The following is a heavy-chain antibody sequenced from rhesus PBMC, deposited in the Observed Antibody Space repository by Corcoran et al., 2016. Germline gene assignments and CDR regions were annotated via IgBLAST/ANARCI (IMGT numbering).Heavy chain of an antibody. V-gene: IGHV4S11*01. J-gene: IGHJ6*01. D-gene: IGHD4-23*01. Sequence: QVQLQESGPGLVKPLETLSLTCEVSGGSIRSDYWNWGRQPPGKGLEWIGSNYGSGGRTHYNPSLKIRVTRSIDTSKNQFSLRLSSVTAADTAVYYCAREDSEYLWDSWGQGVVVSVSS. CDR3: AREDSEYLWDS. CDR1: GGSIRSDY. CDR2: NYGSGGRT.